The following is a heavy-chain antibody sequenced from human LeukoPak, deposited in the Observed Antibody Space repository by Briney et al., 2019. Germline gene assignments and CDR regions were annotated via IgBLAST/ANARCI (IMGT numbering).Heavy chain of an antibody. J-gene: IGHJ3*02. V-gene: IGHV3-30*18. CDR2: TSYDGSNK. CDR3: AKLPPPQNTYNWNKRGDAFDI. D-gene: IGHD1/OR15-1a*01. CDR1: GFTFSSYG. Sequence: PGGSLRLSCAASGFTFSSYGMHWVRQAPGKGLEWVAVTSYDGSNKYYADSVKGRFTISRDNSKNTLYLQMSSLRAEDTAVYYCAKLPPPQNTYNWNKRGDAFDIWGQGTMVTVSS.